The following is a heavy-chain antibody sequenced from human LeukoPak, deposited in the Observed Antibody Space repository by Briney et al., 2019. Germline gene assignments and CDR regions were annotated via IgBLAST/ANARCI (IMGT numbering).Heavy chain of an antibody. CDR2: ISSSSSTI. Sequence: GGSLRLSCAASGFTFRSYSMNWVRQAPGKGLEWVSYISSSSSTIYYADSVKGRFTISRDNAKNSLYLQMNSLRAEDTAVYYCARNGYYFDYWGQGTLVTVSS. CDR1: GFTFRSYS. J-gene: IGHJ4*02. D-gene: IGHD4-17*01. CDR3: ARNGYYFDY. V-gene: IGHV3-48*01.